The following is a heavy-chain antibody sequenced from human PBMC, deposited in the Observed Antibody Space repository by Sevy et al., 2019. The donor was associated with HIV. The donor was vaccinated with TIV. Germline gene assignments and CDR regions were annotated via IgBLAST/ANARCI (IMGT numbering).Heavy chain of an antibody. D-gene: IGHD3-10*01. J-gene: IGHJ1*01. CDR1: GFTFSAYA. Sequence: QAGGSLRLSCAASGFTFSAYAMSWVRQAPGKGLEWVSCISRSGGSTYYADSVKGRFSISRDTSKNTLYLQMNSLRAEDTAVYYCATLRGGLYGSGYFQNWGQGTQVTVSS. CDR2: ISRSGGST. CDR3: ATLRGGLYGSGYFQN. V-gene: IGHV3-23*01.